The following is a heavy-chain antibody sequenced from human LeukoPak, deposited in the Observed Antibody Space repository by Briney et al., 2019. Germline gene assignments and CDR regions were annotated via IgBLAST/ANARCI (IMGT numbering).Heavy chain of an antibody. CDR2: IYHDGSQK. V-gene: IGHV3-30*07. D-gene: IGHD5-12*01. CDR1: GFTFSDFA. CDR3: ARDAGNSGYGCDL. Sequence: GGSLRLSCAASGFTFSDFAMHWVRQAPGTGLHWMAVIYHDGSQKDYAESVKGRFTISRDNARNSLYLQMNNLRGEDTAIYYCARDAGNSGYGCDLWGQGTLVTVSS. J-gene: IGHJ5*02.